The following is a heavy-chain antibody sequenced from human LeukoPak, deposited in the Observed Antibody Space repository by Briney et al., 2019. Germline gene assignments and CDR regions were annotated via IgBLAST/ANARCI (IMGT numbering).Heavy chain of an antibody. Sequence: GGPLRLSCAPSGFTFSRHGMHWVRQAPGRGLEWVAIISNDGSRKYYAHSVEGRFTISRDNSKNTLYLQMDSLRAEDTAVYYCARDRAWNYFDYWGQGTLVTVSS. V-gene: IGHV3-30*03. CDR2: ISNDGSRK. CDR3: ARDRAWNYFDY. J-gene: IGHJ4*02. CDR1: GFTFSRHG. D-gene: IGHD3-3*01.